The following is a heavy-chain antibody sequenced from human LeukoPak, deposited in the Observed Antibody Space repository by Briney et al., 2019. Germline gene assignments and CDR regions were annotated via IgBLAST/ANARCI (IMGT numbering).Heavy chain of an antibody. Sequence: PGGSLRLSCVASGFTFSNYWMHWVRQPPGKGLVWVSRIYVDGRTTNYADSVKGRFTISRDNAKNSLYLQMNSLRDEDTAVYYCARDPDPDGYNLLGWETDYWGQGTLVTVSS. CDR3: ARDPDPDGYNLLGWETDY. CDR1: GFTFSNYW. J-gene: IGHJ4*02. CDR2: IYVDGRTT. V-gene: IGHV3-74*01. D-gene: IGHD5-12*01.